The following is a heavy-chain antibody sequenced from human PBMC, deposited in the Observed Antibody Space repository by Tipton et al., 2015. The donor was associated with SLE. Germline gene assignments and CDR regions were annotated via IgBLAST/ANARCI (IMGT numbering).Heavy chain of an antibody. CDR1: GFTFSSYA. CDR2: ISYDGSNK. D-gene: IGHD6-6*01. J-gene: IGHJ4*02. CDR3: ARDPHESLYSSSIFDY. Sequence: SLRLSCAASGFTFSSYAMHWVRQAPGKGLEWVAVISYDGSNKYYADSVKGRFTISRDNSKNTLYQQMNSLRAEDTAVYYCARDPHESLYSSSIFDYWGQGTLVTVSS. V-gene: IGHV3-30*04.